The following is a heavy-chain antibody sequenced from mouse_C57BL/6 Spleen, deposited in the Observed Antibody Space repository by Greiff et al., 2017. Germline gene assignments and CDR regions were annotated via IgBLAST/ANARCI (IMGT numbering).Heavy chain of an antibody. Sequence: EVKLVESGGDLVKPGGSLKLSCAASGFTFSSYGMSWVRQTPDKRLEWVETISSGGSYTYYPDSVKGRFTMSRDNAKNTLYLQMSSLKSEDTAMYYCERRRYTMVTTGFAYWGQGTLVTVAA. CDR2: ISSGGSYT. J-gene: IGHJ3*01. CDR3: ERRRYTMVTTGFAY. V-gene: IGHV5-6*02. D-gene: IGHD2-2*01. CDR1: GFTFSSYG.